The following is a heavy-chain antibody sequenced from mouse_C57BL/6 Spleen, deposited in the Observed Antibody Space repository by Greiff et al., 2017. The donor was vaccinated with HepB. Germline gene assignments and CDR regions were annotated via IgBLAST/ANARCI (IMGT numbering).Heavy chain of an antibody. Sequence: QVQLKESGPGLVAPSQSLSITCTVSGFSLTSYGVHWVRQPPGKGLEWLVVIWSDGSTTYNSALKSRLSISKDNSKSQVFLKMNSLQTDDTAMYYCARHEDYDYYAMDYWGQGTSVTVSS. J-gene: IGHJ4*01. CDR2: IWSDGST. D-gene: IGHD2-4*01. CDR1: GFSLTSYG. V-gene: IGHV2-6-1*01. CDR3: ARHEDYDYYAMDY.